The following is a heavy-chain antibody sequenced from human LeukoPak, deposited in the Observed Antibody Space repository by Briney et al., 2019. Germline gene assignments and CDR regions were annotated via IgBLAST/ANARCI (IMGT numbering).Heavy chain of an antibody. CDR3: AKDRGFSLRDGGMFDS. D-gene: IGHD5-24*01. V-gene: IGHV3-23*01. CDR2: ISGRGGDR. CDR1: AFSGSTYA. J-gene: IGHJ4*02. Sequence: GGSLTLSCAASAFSGSTYAMNWVRQVPGKGLEWVSGISGRGGDRYDADSGRGRFTISRDDSKNTVLLQMNSLRADDTAIYYCAKDRGFSLRDGGMFDSWGQGTLVIVSS.